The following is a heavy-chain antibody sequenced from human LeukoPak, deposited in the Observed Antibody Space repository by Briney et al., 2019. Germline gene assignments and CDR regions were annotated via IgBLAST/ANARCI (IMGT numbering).Heavy chain of an antibody. CDR1: GFTFSSSW. D-gene: IGHD3-22*01. V-gene: IGHV3-15*01. Sequence: GGSLRLSCVASGFTFSSSWMSWVRQGPGKGLEWVGRIKSKTDGGTTDYAAPVKGRFTISRDDSKNTLYLQMNSLRAEDTAVYYCVSGYYGDVAFDIWGQGTMVTVSS. CDR3: VSGYYGDVAFDI. CDR2: IKSKTDGGTT. J-gene: IGHJ3*02.